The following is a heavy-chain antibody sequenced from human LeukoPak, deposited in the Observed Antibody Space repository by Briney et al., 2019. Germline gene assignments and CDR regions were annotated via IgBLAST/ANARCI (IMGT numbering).Heavy chain of an antibody. J-gene: IGHJ4*02. CDR2: ISAYNGNT. V-gene: IGHV1-18*01. D-gene: IGHD3-10*01. Sequence: GASVKVSCKPSGYTFTTYGISWVRQAPGQGLEWMGWISAYNGNTDYAQKLQGRLTMITDTSTSTAYMELRSLRSEDTGVYYCARGPYYSGSGSYYWTRVGFDYWGQGTLVTVSS. CDR3: ARGPYYSGSGSYYWTRVGFDY. CDR1: GYTFTTYG.